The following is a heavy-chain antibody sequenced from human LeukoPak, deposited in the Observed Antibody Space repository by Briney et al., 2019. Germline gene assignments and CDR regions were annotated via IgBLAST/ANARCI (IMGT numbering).Heavy chain of an antibody. D-gene: IGHD3-9*01. CDR3: AREDYDILTGYRPPRDAFDI. J-gene: IGHJ3*02. Sequence: SETLSLTCTVSGGSISSGGYYWSWIRQPPGKGLEWIGYIYHSGSTYYNPSLKSRVTISVDRSKNQFSLKLSSVTAADTAVYYCAREDYDILTGYRPPRDAFDIWGQGTMVTVSS. V-gene: IGHV4-30-2*01. CDR2: IYHSGST. CDR1: GGSISSGGYY.